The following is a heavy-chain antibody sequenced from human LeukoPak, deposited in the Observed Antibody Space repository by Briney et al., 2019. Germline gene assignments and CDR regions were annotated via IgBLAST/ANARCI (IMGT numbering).Heavy chain of an antibody. D-gene: IGHD6-25*01. Sequence: PSETLSLTCTVSGGSISSYYWTWIRQSAGKGLEWIGRINTSGSTNYNPSLRSRVTMSVNTSKNQFSLNLTSVTAADTAVYSCAREGGDPTWLDPWGQGTLVTVSS. CDR3: AREGGDPTWLDP. CDR2: INTSGST. J-gene: IGHJ5*02. V-gene: IGHV4-4*07. CDR1: GGSISSYY.